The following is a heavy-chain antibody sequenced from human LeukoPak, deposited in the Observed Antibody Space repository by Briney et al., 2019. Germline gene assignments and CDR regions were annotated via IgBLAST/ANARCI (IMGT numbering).Heavy chain of an antibody. CDR2: IYHSGST. CDR3: ARGSRRYYDILTGHRTYYYYGMDV. Sequence: SETLFLTCAVSGGSISSGGYSWSWIRQPPGKGLEWIGYIYHSGSTYYNPSLKSRVTISVDRSKNQFSLKLSSVTAADTAVYYCARGSRRYYDILTGHRTYYYYGMDVWGQGTTVTVSS. V-gene: IGHV4-30-2*01. D-gene: IGHD3-9*01. CDR1: GGSISSGGYS. J-gene: IGHJ6*02.